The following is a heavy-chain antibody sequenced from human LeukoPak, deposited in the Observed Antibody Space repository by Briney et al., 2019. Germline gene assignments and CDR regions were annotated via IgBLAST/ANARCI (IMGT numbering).Heavy chain of an antibody. Sequence: AETLSLTCAVSGYSISSGRYWGWVRQPPGKGLEWIGSLSHSGSIYYNPSLESRVTKSVDTSKNQFSLRLSSVTAADTAVYYCVRQRYVYGYCDSWGPGTLVTVSS. V-gene: IGHV4-38-2*01. CDR1: GYSISSGRY. CDR2: LSHSGSI. J-gene: IGHJ4*02. D-gene: IGHD3-22*01. CDR3: VRQRYVYGYCDS.